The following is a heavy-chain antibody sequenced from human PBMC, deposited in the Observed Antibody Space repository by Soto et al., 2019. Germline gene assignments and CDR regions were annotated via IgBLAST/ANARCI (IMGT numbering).Heavy chain of an antibody. CDR3: ARSGSWAVAGPYGMDV. V-gene: IGHV3-74*01. Sequence: PGGSLRLSCAASGFTFSSYWMHWVRQAPGKGLVWVSRINSDGSSTSYADSVKGRFTISRDNAKNTLYLQMNSLRAEDTAVYYCARSGSWAVAGPYGMDVWGQGTTVTVSS. J-gene: IGHJ6*02. CDR2: INSDGSST. D-gene: IGHD6-19*01. CDR1: GFTFSSYW.